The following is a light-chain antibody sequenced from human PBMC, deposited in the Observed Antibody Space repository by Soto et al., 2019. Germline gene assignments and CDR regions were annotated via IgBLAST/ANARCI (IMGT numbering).Light chain of an antibody. J-gene: IGKJ2*01. CDR2: GAS. V-gene: IGKV3-20*01. CDR1: QSVSSSY. Sequence: EIVLTQSPGTLSLSPGERATLSCRASQSVSSSYLTWYQQKPGQAPRLLIYGASSRATGIPDRFSGSGSGTGFTLTISRLEPEDFAVYYCQQYATSPGFSFGQGTKLEIK. CDR3: QQYATSPGFS.